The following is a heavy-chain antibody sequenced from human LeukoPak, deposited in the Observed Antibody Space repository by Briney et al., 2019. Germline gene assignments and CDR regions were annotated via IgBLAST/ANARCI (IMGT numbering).Heavy chain of an antibody. CDR2: SGRSSTI. CDR3: ARDQSNYDFWSGYYNWYYYYGMDV. V-gene: IGHV3-69-1*01. D-gene: IGHD3-3*01. Sequence: PGGSLRLSCAASGFTVSSNYMSWVRQAPGKGLEWVSYSGRSSTIYYADSVKGRFTISRDNAKNSLYLQMNSLRAEDTAVYYCARDQSNYDFWSGYYNWYYYYGMDVWGQGTTVTVSS. CDR1: GFTVSSNY. J-gene: IGHJ6*02.